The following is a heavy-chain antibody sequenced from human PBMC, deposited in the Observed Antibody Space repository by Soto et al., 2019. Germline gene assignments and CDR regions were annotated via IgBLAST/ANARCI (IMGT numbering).Heavy chain of an antibody. D-gene: IGHD6-13*01. CDR1: GFTFSSYS. J-gene: IGHJ4*02. CDR2: ISSSSSYI. V-gene: IGHV3-21*01. Sequence: EVQLVESGGGLVKPGGSLRLSCAASGFTFSSYSMNWVRQAPGQGLEWVSSISSSSSYIYYADSVKGRFTISRDNAKNSLYLQMNSLRAEDTAVYYCARAPGIAAAGVGYWGQGTLVTVSS. CDR3: ARAPGIAAAGVGY.